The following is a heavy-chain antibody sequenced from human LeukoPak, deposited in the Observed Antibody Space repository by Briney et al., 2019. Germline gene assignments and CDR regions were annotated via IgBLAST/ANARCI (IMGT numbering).Heavy chain of an antibody. J-gene: IGHJ4*02. CDR2: VNHSGST. V-gene: IGHV4-34*01. CDR3: ARARGEEAIDY. Sequence: SETLSLTCAVYGGSFSGYYWTWIRQPPGRGLEWIGEVNHSGSTNYDPSLKSRATVSADTSKNQFSLKVTSVTAADTAVYYCARARGEEAIDYWGQGTLVTVSS. CDR1: GGSFSGYY. D-gene: IGHD3-10*01.